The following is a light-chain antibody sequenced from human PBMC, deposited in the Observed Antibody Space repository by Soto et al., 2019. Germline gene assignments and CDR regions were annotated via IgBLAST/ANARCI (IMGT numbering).Light chain of an antibody. CDR1: SSNIGAGYD. J-gene: IGLJ3*02. Sequence: QSVLTQPPSVSGAPGQRVTISCTGSSSNIGAGYDVHWYQQLPGTAPKLLIYGNSNRPSGVPDRFSGIKSGTSASVAITGLQAEDEADYYCQSYDSSLSALFGGGTKLKVL. CDR3: QSYDSSLSAL. CDR2: GNS. V-gene: IGLV1-40*01.